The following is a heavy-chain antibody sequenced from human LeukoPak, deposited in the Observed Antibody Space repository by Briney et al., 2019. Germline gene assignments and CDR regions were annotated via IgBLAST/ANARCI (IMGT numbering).Heavy chain of an antibody. J-gene: IGHJ5*02. CDR1: GFTFGSYS. Sequence: GGSLRLSCAASGFTFGSYSMNWVRQAPGKGLEWVSYISSSSSTIYYADSVKGRFTISRDNAKNSLYLQMNSLRAEDTAVYYCARDRTVPGVPYNWFDPWGQGTLVTVSS. CDR2: ISSSSSTI. CDR3: ARDRTVPGVPYNWFDP. V-gene: IGHV3-48*01. D-gene: IGHD2-2*01.